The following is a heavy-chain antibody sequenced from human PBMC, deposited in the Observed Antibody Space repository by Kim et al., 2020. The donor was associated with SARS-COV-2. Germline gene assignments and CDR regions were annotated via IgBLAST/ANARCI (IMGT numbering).Heavy chain of an antibody. D-gene: IGHD3-16*01. V-gene: IGHV3-23*01. CDR1: GFTFSSYA. Sequence: GGSLRLSCAASGFTFSSYAMSWVRQAPGKGLEWVSAISGSGGSTYYADSVKGRFTISRDNSKNTLYLQMNSLRAEDTAVYYCAKDRGIAKKGPVMITFGGVNGWFDPWGQGTLVTVSS. J-gene: IGHJ5*02. CDR2: ISGSGGST. CDR3: AKDRGIAKKGPVMITFGGVNGWFDP.